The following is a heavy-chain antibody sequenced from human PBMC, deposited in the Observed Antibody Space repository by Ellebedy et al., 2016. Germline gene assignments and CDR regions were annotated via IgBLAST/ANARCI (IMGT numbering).Heavy chain of an antibody. CDR1: GFSFSSYW. Sequence: GGSLRLXXVASGFSFSSYWMKWLRQGPEKGLEWVADIKEDGSEKYYVDSVKGRFTVSRDNAKNSLYLQMNSLRAEDTALYYCAVIARGAGDVIWGQGTLVTVSS. CDR3: AVIARGAGDVI. V-gene: IGHV3-7*02. J-gene: IGHJ4*02. D-gene: IGHD2-21*01. CDR2: IKEDGSEK.